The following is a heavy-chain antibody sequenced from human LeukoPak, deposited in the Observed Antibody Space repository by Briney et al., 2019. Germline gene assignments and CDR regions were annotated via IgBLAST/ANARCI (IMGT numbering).Heavy chain of an antibody. D-gene: IGHD3-22*01. CDR2: ISGSGGNT. J-gene: IGHJ3*02. Sequence: PGGSLRLSCAASGFTFRSYDMNWVRQAPGKGLECVSTISGSGGNTYYADSVKGRFTISRDNSKNTLYLQMNSLRAEDTAVYYCAKVPAMIVVQAFGIWGQGTMVTVSS. CDR1: GFTFRSYD. CDR3: AKVPAMIVVQAFGI. V-gene: IGHV3-23*01.